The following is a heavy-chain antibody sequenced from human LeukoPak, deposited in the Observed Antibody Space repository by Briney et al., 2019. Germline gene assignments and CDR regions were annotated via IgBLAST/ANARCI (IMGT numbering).Heavy chain of an antibody. D-gene: IGHD6-19*01. Sequence: SETLSLTCSVSGVSVSNHYWSWIRQPPGKGLEWIGWFYYSGGTYFNPALGSGVTISADTSRHHLSLNLRSLTAADTAVYSCARHSSGWHFDSWGQGALVTVSS. V-gene: IGHV4-59*02. CDR1: GVSVSNHY. CDR2: FYYSGGT. CDR3: ARHSSGWHFDS. J-gene: IGHJ4*02.